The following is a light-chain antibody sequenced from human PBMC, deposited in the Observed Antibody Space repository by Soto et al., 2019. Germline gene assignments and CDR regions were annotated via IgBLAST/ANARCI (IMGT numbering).Light chain of an antibody. CDR3: QQYNSDWG. J-gene: IGKJ1*01. Sequence: IQMTQSPSTLSASVGDSVTIACRASQSVNTWLAWYQKKPGKAPKLLIYDASSLQSGVPSRFSGSGSGTEFTLTISSLQPDDFATYYCQQYNSDWGFGQGTKVDIK. CDR1: QSVNTW. V-gene: IGKV1-5*01. CDR2: DAS.